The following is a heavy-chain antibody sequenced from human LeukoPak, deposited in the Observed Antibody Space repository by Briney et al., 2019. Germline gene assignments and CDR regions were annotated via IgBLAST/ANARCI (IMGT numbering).Heavy chain of an antibody. D-gene: IGHD3-10*01. Sequence: PSETLSLTCTVSGDSFTSRTYYWGWVRQPPGKGLEYIGTISSNGSPYYNPSLKSRVTLSVDTSKNQFSRTLNSVTAADPAVYFCARHRGTYFIDSLEYPRYFDCWGQGTLVTVSS. V-gene: IGHV4-39*01. CDR1: GDSFTSRTYY. J-gene: IGHJ4*02. CDR3: ARHRGTYFIDSLEYPRYFDC. CDR2: ISSNGSP.